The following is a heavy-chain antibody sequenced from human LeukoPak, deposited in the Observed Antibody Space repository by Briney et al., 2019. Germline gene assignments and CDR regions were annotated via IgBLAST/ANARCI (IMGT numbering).Heavy chain of an antibody. D-gene: IGHD3-10*01. J-gene: IGHJ4*02. Sequence: GALRLSCAASGFTFSTYTMSWVRQAPGKGLEWVSVIYSGGSTYYADSVKGRFTISRDNPKNTPYLQMNSLRAEDTAVYYCAAPLSGWFGELLLDYWGQGTLVTVSS. CDR3: AAPLSGWFGELLLDY. V-gene: IGHV3-66*01. CDR1: GFTFSTYT. CDR2: IYSGGST.